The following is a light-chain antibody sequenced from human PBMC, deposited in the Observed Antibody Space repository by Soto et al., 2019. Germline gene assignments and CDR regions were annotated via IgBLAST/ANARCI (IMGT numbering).Light chain of an antibody. V-gene: IGKV3-20*01. J-gene: IGKJ5*01. CDR1: QSVSSSQ. CDR2: GAS. CDR3: QQYGRSPRI. Sequence: EIVLTQSPGTLSLSPGERAALSCRASQSVSSSQLAWYQQKPGQAPRLLMYGASSRATGIPDRLSGSGSGVDFTLTISRLEPEDFAVYYCQQYGRSPRIFGHGKRLEIX.